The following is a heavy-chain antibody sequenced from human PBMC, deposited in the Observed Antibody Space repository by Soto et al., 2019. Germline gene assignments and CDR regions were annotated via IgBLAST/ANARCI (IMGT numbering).Heavy chain of an antibody. V-gene: IGHV1-46*01. D-gene: IGHD1-7*01. Sequence: ASVKVSCKASGYTFTSYYVHWVRQAPGQGLEWMGIINPSGGSTSYAQKFQGRVTMTRDTSTSTVYMELSSLRSEDTAVYYCAPETGGTTGFDYWGQGTLVTVSS. CDR3: APETGGTTGFDY. CDR2: INPSGGST. CDR1: GYTFTSYY. J-gene: IGHJ4*02.